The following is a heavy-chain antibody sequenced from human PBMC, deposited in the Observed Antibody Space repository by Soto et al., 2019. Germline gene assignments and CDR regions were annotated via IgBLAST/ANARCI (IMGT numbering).Heavy chain of an antibody. Sequence: QVQLQESGPGLVKPSETLSLTCTVSGNSISSDYWTWIRQPPGKGLEWIGYIYYSGSTNYNPSLRSRVTISVATSNILFTVKLGAVAAADTALYYGDRWLALGYYYGMDVWGQGTTVIVSS. CDR2: IYYSGST. J-gene: IGHJ6*02. D-gene: IGHD5-12*01. CDR3: DRWLALGYYYGMDV. V-gene: IGHV4-59*01. CDR1: GNSISSDY.